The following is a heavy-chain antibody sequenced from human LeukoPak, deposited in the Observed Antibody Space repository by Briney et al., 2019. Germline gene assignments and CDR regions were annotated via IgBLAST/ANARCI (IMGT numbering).Heavy chain of an antibody. V-gene: IGHV3-48*03. CDR1: GFTFSSYE. Sequence: VQPGGSLRLSCAASGFTFSSYEMNWVRQAPGKGLEWVSYISSSGSTIYYADSVKGRFTISRDNAKNSLYLQMNSLRAEDTAVYYCARDPHIVGATTRGAFDYWGQGTLVTVSS. CDR2: ISSSGSTI. J-gene: IGHJ4*02. D-gene: IGHD1-26*01. CDR3: ARDPHIVGATTRGAFDY.